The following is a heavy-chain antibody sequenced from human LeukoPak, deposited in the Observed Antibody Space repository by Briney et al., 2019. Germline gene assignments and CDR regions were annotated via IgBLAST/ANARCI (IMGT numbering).Heavy chain of an antibody. CDR3: AKGSDSSGWYGSDY. CDR1: GFTFGDYA. J-gene: IGHJ4*02. D-gene: IGHD6-19*01. CDR2: ISWNSGSI. V-gene: IGHV3-9*01. Sequence: PGGSLRLSCAASGFTFGDYAMHWVRQAPGKGLEWVSGISWNSGSIGYADSVKGRFTISRDNAKNSLYLQMNSLRAEDTALYYCAKGSDSSGWYGSDYWGQGTLVTVSS.